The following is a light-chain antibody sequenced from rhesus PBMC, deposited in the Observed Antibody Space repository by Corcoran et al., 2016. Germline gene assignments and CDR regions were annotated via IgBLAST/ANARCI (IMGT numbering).Light chain of an antibody. V-gene: IGKV1-18*01. J-gene: IGKJ3*01. CDR1: QGRSSW. Sequence: DIQMTQSPSSLSASVGDSVTIPCRAMQGRSSWLAWYQQKPGKAPNLLTHYTSRLQRGAPSRFSGNGAGTEYTLPVRSLQPEDFATYCCQQSYSTPFTFGPETKLEIK. CDR2: YTS. CDR3: QQSYSTPFT.